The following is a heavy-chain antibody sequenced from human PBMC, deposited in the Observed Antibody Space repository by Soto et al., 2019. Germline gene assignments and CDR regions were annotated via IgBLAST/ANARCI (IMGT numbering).Heavy chain of an antibody. J-gene: IGHJ6*02. CDR2: IKSKTDGGTT. CDR3: TTDDPIYSGYEGYYYYGMDV. D-gene: IGHD5-12*01. V-gene: IGHV3-15*07. CDR1: GFTFSNAW. Sequence: GGSLRLSCAASGFTFSNAWMNWVRQAPGKGLEWVGRIKSKTDGGTTDYAAPVKGRFTISRDDSKNTLYLQMNSLKTEDTAVYYCTTDDPIYSGYEGYYYYGMDVWGQGTTVTVSS.